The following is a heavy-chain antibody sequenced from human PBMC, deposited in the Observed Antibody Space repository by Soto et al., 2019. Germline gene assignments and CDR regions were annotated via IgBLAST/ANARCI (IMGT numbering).Heavy chain of an antibody. CDR3: ARVTIYGMDV. D-gene: IGHD4-17*01. J-gene: IGHJ6*02. V-gene: IGHV3-30-3*01. Sequence: TGGSLRLSCAASGFTFSSYAMHWVRQAPGRGLEWVAVISYDGSNKYYADSVKGRFTISRDNSKNTLYLQMNSLRAEDTAVYYCARVTIYGMDVWGQGTTVTVSS. CDR2: ISYDGSNK. CDR1: GFTFSSYA.